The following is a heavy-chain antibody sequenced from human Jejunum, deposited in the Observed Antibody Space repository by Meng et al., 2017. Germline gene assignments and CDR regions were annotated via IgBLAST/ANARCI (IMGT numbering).Heavy chain of an antibody. D-gene: IGHD6-25*01. CDR3: ARSPAWSSGRYFDY. V-gene: IGHV4-39*01. CDR1: GGSISSSNYY. J-gene: IGHJ4*02. CDR2: INYSGNT. Sequence: QLQLQASGPGLVKPSETLSLTCTVSGGSISSSNYYWGWLRQPPGKGLEWIGSINYSGNTYQNPSLKSRVTISVDTSKTLFSLELSSVTAADTGVYYCARSPAWSSGRYFDYWGQGALVTVSS.